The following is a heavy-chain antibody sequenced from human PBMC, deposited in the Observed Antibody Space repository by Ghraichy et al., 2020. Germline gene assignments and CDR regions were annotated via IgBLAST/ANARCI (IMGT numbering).Heavy chain of an antibody. CDR2: ISGSGGST. D-gene: IGHD3-9*01. J-gene: IGHJ4*02. CDR3: ATRPYYDILTGYGGLDY. Sequence: GGSLRLSCAASGFTFSSYAMRWVRQAPGKGLEWVSGISGSGGSTYYADSVKGRFTTSRDNSKNTLYLQMNSLRAEDTAVYYCATRPYYDILTGYGGLDYWGQGTLVTVSS. V-gene: IGHV3-23*01. CDR1: GFTFSSYA.